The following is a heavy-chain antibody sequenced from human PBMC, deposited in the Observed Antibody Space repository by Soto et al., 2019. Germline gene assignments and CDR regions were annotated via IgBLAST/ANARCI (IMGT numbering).Heavy chain of an antibody. Sequence: GSLRLSCAASGFTFSDYYMSWIRQAPGKGLEWVSYISSSSSYTNYADSVKGRFTISRDNAKNSLYLQMNSLRAEDTAVYYCARDPIIFGVVISPGDYYGMDVWGQGTTVTVSS. D-gene: IGHD3-3*01. CDR3: ARDPIIFGVVISPGDYYGMDV. CDR1: GFTFSDYY. J-gene: IGHJ6*02. V-gene: IGHV3-11*06. CDR2: ISSSSSYT.